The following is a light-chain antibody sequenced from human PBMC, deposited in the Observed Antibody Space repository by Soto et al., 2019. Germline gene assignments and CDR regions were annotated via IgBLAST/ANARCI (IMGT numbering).Light chain of an antibody. CDR2: EVS. CDR1: SSDVGGYNY. Sequence: QSVLTQPPSASGSPGQSVTISCTGTSSDVGGYNYVSWYQQHPGKAPKLMIYEVSERPSGVPDRFSGSKSSNTASLTVSGRQAEDEADYLCSSYAGSNYWVFGNGTKVTVL. J-gene: IGLJ1*01. V-gene: IGLV2-8*01. CDR3: SSYAGSNYWV.